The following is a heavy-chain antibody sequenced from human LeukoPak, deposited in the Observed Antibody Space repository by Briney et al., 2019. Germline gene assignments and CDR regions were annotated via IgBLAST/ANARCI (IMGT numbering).Heavy chain of an antibody. D-gene: IGHD1-26*01. CDR3: ASTPPYSGSQTGYFQH. J-gene: IGHJ1*01. V-gene: IGHV1-24*01. CDR1: GYTLTELS. CDR2: FDPEDGET. Sequence: ASVKVSCKVSGYTLTELSMHWVRQAPGKGLEWMGGFDPEDGETIYAQKFQGRVTMTEDTSTDTAYMELSSLRSEDTAVYYCASTPPYSGSQTGYFQHWGQGTLVTVSS.